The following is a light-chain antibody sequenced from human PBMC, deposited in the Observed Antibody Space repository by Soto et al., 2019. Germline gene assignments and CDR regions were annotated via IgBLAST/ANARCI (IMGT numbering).Light chain of an antibody. V-gene: IGLV2-18*02. CDR2: EVN. Sequence: SALTQPPSVSGSPGQSVTISCTGTTSDIGTYNRVSWYQQPQGTAPKLMIYEVNNRPSGVPDRFSGSKSGNTASLTISGLQPEDEADYYCSSYTGTSTVVFGGGTKLTVL. J-gene: IGLJ2*01. CDR1: TSDIGTYNR. CDR3: SSYTGTSTVV.